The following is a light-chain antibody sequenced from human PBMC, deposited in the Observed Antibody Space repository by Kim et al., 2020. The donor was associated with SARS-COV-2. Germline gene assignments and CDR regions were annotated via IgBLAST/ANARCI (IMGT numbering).Light chain of an antibody. V-gene: IGLV6-57*04. CDR3: QSYDSSTSEVV. J-gene: IGLJ2*01. Sequence: NFMLTQPHSVSESPGKTVTISCTRSSGSIASNYVQWYQQRPGSAPTTVIYEDNQRPSGVPDRFSGSIDSSSNSASLTISGLKTEDEADYYCQSYDSSTSEVVFGGGTQLTVL. CDR2: EDN. CDR1: SGSIASNY.